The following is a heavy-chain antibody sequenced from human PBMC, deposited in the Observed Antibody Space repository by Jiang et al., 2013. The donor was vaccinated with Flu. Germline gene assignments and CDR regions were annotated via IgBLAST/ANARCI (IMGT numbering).Heavy chain of an antibody. CDR3: AREEMDLRYFDWLSHTPTSFDY. V-gene: IGHV1-18*04. CDR1: GYTFTSYG. Sequence: EVKKPGASVKVSCKASGYTFTSYGISWVRQAPGQGLEWMGWISAYNGNTNYAQKLQGRVTMTTDTSTSTAYMELRSLRSDDTAVYYCAREEMDLRYFDWLSHTPTSFDYWGQGTLVTVSS. J-gene: IGHJ4*02. D-gene: IGHD3-9*01. CDR2: ISAYNGNT.